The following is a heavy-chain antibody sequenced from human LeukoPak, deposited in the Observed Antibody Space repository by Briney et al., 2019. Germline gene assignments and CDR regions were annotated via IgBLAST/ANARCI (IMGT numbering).Heavy chain of an antibody. Sequence: GGTLRLSCAASGFTLSSHGMNWVRQAPGKGLEWVSGISPSGGITYYTDSVKGRFTISRDNSKNTQSLQMNSLRAEDTAVYYCAKSGLNRFDYWGQGTLVTVSS. CDR1: GFTLSSHG. V-gene: IGHV3-23*01. CDR3: AKSGLNRFDY. D-gene: IGHD2-15*01. CDR2: ISPSGGIT. J-gene: IGHJ4*02.